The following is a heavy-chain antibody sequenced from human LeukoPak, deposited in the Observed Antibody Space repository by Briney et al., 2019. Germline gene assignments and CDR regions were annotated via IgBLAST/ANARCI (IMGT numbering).Heavy chain of an antibody. CDR2: IKANSGDT. D-gene: IGHD3-3*01. V-gene: IGHV1-2*02. J-gene: IGHJ6*02. Sequence: RASLKVSCKAPGYTFTDYYIHWVRQAPGQGPEWMGWIKANSGDTNYAQKFQGRVTLTRDTSINTAYMEVNRLRSDDTAVYYCGRVTIFSPSHYYGMDVWGQGTAVTVSS. CDR3: GRVTIFSPSHYYGMDV. CDR1: GYTFTDYY.